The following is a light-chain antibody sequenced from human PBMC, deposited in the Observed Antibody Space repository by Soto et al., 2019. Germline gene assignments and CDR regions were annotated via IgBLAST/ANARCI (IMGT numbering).Light chain of an antibody. J-gene: IGKJ1*01. V-gene: IGKV1-5*01. CDR2: DAS. Sequence: DIQMTQSHSTLSASVGDRVVITCRASQNINKWLAWYQQKPGKAPKFLIYDASTLETGVPSRVSGSGSGTEFTLTISSLQPDDFATFYCQQYDTFPRTFGQGTKVDIK. CDR1: QNINKW. CDR3: QQYDTFPRT.